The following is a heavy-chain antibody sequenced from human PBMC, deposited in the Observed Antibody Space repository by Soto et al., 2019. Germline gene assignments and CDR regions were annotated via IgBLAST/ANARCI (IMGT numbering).Heavy chain of an antibody. J-gene: IGHJ3*02. Sequence: VASVKVSCKATGGTFSSYAISWVRQAPGQGLEWMGGIIPSFGTANYAQKFQGRVTITADESTSTAYMELSSLRSEDTAVYYCARARAGSDAFDIWGQGTMVTVSS. CDR2: IIPSFGTA. V-gene: IGHV1-69*13. CDR3: ARARAGSDAFDI. CDR1: GGTFSSYA. D-gene: IGHD6-19*01.